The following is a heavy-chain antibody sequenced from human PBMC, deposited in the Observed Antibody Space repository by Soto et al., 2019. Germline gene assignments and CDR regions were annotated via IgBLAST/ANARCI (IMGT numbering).Heavy chain of an antibody. V-gene: IGHV3-23*01. CDR3: AKDPRATTTAHQAYYMDV. D-gene: IGHD1-26*01. Sequence: GGSLRLSCAASGLTFSNYAMSWVRQAPGKGLEWVSVISGSGGATYYADSVKGRFTISRDNSKNTLYLQMNSLGAEDTAVYYCAKDPRATTTAHQAYYMDVWGKGTPVTVSS. J-gene: IGHJ6*03. CDR1: GLTFSNYA. CDR2: ISGSGGAT.